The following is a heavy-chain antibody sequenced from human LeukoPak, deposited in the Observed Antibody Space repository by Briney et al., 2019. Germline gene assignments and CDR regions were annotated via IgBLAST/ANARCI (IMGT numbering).Heavy chain of an antibody. CDR2: ISSSSDYI. J-gene: IGHJ4*02. Sequence: SGGSLRLSCAASGFSFSSYSMNWVRQAPGKGLEWVSSISSSSDYIYYADSVKGRFTISRDNAKNSLYLQMSGLRAEDTAVYYCTRRGSTGSMGEFDCWGQGTLVTVSS. D-gene: IGHD3-22*01. CDR1: GFSFSSYS. CDR3: TRRGSTGSMGEFDC. V-gene: IGHV3-21*01.